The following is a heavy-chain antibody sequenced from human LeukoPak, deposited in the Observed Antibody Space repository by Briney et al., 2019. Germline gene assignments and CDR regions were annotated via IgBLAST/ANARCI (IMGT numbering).Heavy chain of an antibody. Sequence: GGSLRLSCAASGFTFSSYAMHWVRQAPGKGLEWVAVISYDGSNKYYADSVKGRFTISRDNSKNTLYLQMNSLRAEDTAVYYCARDITGTTPAFDIWGQGTMVTVSS. CDR2: ISYDGSNK. D-gene: IGHD1-7*01. CDR1: GFTFSSYA. J-gene: IGHJ3*02. CDR3: ARDITGTTPAFDI. V-gene: IGHV3-30*04.